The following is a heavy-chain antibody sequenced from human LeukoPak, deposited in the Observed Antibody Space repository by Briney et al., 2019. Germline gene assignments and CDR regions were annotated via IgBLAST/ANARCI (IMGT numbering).Heavy chain of an antibody. Sequence: SETLSLTCTVSAYSISSGFYWGWIRQPPGKGLEWIGSIYHSGSTYYNPSLKSRVTISVDTSKNQFSLKLSSVTAADTAVYYCARGVAAAGMAFDIWGQGTMVTVSS. D-gene: IGHD6-13*01. CDR1: AYSISSGFY. CDR2: IYHSGST. J-gene: IGHJ3*02. CDR3: ARGVAAAGMAFDI. V-gene: IGHV4-38-2*02.